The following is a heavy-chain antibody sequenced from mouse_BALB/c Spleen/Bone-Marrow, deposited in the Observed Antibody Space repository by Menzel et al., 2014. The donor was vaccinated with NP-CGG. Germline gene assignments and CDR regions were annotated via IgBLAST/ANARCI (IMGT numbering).Heavy chain of an antibody. V-gene: IGHV1S135*01. Sequence: EVKLQESGPELVKPGASVKVSYKASGYAFTSYNMYWVKQSHGKSLEWIGYIDPYNGGTNYNQKFKGKATLTVDKSSSTAYMHLNSLTSEDSAVYYCAREEYGRGFAYWGQGTLVTVSA. CDR1: GYAFTSYN. J-gene: IGHJ3*01. CDR3: AREEYGRGFAY. D-gene: IGHD2-10*02. CDR2: IDPYNGGT.